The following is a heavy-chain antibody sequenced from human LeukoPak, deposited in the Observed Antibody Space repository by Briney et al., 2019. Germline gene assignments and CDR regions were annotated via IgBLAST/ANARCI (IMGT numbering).Heavy chain of an antibody. D-gene: IGHD3-10*01. J-gene: IGHJ6*03. CDR3: ARLGSVGYYNYQYMDI. Sequence: SETLSLTCAVYGGSFSGYYWSWIRQPPGKGLEWIGEINDIGNTNYDPSLRSRVTISVDTSKNQFSLSLTSAPAADTAVYFCARLGSVGYYNYQYMDIWGNGTTVTVSS. V-gene: IGHV4-34*01. CDR2: INDIGNT. CDR1: GGSFSGYY.